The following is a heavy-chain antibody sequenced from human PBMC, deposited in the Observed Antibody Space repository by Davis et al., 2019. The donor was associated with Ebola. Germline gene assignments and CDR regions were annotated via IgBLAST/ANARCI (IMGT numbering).Heavy chain of an antibody. CDR1: GGTLSSYA. Sequence: MPGGSLRLSCTASGGTLSSYAISWVRQAPGQGLEWMGGIIPLFGTANYAQTFQGRVTITADDSTSTAYMELSSLRSEDTAVYYCAKGPSLVGGWFDPWGQGSLVTVSS. D-gene: IGHD3-16*01. CDR3: AKGPSLVGGWFDP. J-gene: IGHJ5*02. V-gene: IGHV1-69*01. CDR2: IIPLFGTA.